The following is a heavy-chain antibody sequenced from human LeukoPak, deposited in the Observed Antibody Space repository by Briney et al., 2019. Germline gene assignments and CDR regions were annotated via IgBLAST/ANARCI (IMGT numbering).Heavy chain of an antibody. CDR3: ARVFHGDYWFDP. Sequence: SVKVSCKASGGTFSSYAISWVRQAPGQGLEWMGGIIPIFGTANYAQKFQGRVTITADESTSTAYMELSSLRSEDTAVYYCARVFHGDYWFDPWGQGTLVTVSS. CDR2: IIPIFGTA. V-gene: IGHV1-69*01. D-gene: IGHD4-17*01. J-gene: IGHJ5*02. CDR1: GGTFSSYA.